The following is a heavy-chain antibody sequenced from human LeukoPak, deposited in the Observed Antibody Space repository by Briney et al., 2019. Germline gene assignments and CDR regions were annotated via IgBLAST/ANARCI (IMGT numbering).Heavy chain of an antibody. CDR3: VGRGI. Sequence: SVKVSCKASGGTFSSYAISWVRQAPGQGLEWMGGIIPIFGTANYAQKFQGRVTMTRDTSISTAYMELTSLTSEDTAVYYCVGRGIWGQGTMLTVSS. V-gene: IGHV1-69*05. CDR1: GGTFSSYA. J-gene: IGHJ3*02. D-gene: IGHD1-26*01. CDR2: IIPIFGTA.